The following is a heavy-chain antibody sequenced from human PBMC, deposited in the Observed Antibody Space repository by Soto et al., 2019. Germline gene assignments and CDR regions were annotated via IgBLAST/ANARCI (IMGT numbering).Heavy chain of an antibody. Sequence: SVKVSCKASGGTFSSYAISWVRQAPGQGLEWMGGIIPIFGTANYAQKFQGRVTITADESTSTAYMELSSLRSEDTAVYYCARDRFSGTYLGDYWGQGTLVPVSS. CDR2: IIPIFGTA. CDR3: ARDRFSGTYLGDY. J-gene: IGHJ4*02. CDR1: GGTFSSYA. V-gene: IGHV1-69*13. D-gene: IGHD1-26*01.